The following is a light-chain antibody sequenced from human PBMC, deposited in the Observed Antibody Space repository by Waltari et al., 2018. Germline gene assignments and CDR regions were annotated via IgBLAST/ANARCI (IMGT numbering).Light chain of an antibody. Sequence: SYVLTQPPSVSVAPGQTARITCGGNNIGSKSVHWSQQTPGQAPVLVVYDDSARPSGIPERFSGSNSGNTATLTISRVEAGDEADYYCQVWDSSSDPRYVFATGTKVTVL. CDR1: NIGSKS. V-gene: IGLV3-21*02. J-gene: IGLJ1*01. CDR3: QVWDSSSDPRYV. CDR2: DDS.